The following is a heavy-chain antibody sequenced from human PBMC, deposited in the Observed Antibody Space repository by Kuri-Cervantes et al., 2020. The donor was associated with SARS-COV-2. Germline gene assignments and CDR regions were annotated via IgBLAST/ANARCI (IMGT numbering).Heavy chain of an antibody. CDR1: GSSISSYY. Sequence: SETLPLTCTVFGSSISSYYWSWIRQPPGKGLEWIGYIYYSGSTNYNPSLKSRVTISVDTSKNQFSLKLTSVTAADTAVYYCARGVAGAVPATILGLGFYYYYDMDVWGKGTTVTVSS. D-gene: IGHD2-2*02. CDR3: ARGVAGAVPATILGLGFYYYYDMDV. V-gene: IGHV4-59*12. CDR2: IYYSGST. J-gene: IGHJ6*03.